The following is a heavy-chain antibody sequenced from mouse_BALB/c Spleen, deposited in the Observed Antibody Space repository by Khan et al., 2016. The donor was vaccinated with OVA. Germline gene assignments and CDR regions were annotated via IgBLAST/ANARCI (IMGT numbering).Heavy chain of an antibody. J-gene: IGHJ3*01. CDR2: IYPGNSDT. D-gene: IGHD2-1*01. CDR1: GYSFTSYW. CDR3: TDGNYGGWFAY. V-gene: IGHV1-5*01. Sequence: VQLQQSGTVLARPGASVKMSCKASGYSFTSYWMHWVKQRPGQGLEWIGAIYPGNSDTRYNQKFKGKAKLTAVTSASTAYMELSSLTNEDSAVYYCTDGNYGGWFAYWGQGTLVTVSA.